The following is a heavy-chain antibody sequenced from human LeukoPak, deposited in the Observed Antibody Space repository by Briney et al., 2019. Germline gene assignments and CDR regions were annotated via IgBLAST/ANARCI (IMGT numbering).Heavy chain of an antibody. V-gene: IGHV4-39*01. CDR1: GGSISSSSYY. CDR3: ARSLGATTFPYFVY. D-gene: IGHD1-26*01. J-gene: IGHJ4*02. CDR2: IYYSGST. Sequence: SETLSLTCTVSGGSISSSSYYWGWIRQPPGKGLEWIGSIYYSGSTYYNPSLKSRVTISVDTSKNQFSLKLSSVTAADTAVYYCARSLGATTFPYFVYGGQGTLVTVSS.